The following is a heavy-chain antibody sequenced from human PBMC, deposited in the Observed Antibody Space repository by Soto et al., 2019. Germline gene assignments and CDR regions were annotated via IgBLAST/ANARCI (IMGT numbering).Heavy chain of an antibody. J-gene: IGHJ4*02. D-gene: IGHD1-1*01. CDR2: INAGNGNT. Sequence: ASVKVSCKASVYTFTSYAMHWVRQAPGQRLEWMGWINAGNGNTKYSQKFQGRFTISRDNSKNTLYLQMNSLRAEDTAVYYCAKSVYNWNDGFFDYWGQGTLVTVSS. V-gene: IGHV1-3*01. CDR1: VYTFTSYA. CDR3: AKSVYNWNDGFFDY.